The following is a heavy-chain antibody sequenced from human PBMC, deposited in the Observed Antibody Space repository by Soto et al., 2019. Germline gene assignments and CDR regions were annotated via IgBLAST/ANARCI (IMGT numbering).Heavy chain of an antibody. CDR1: GGTLNSYT. D-gene: IGHD4-17*01. Sequence: QVQLVQSGAEVKKPGSSVRVSCKASGGTLNSYTISWVRQAPGQGLEWMGGIIPVFGTTDYAQKFQGRVTITADQSTGTASLDLFSRRSEDTAIYYCSISNSYGRGDFWGQGTLVTVSS. J-gene: IGHJ4*02. V-gene: IGHV1-69*01. CDR2: IIPVFGTT. CDR3: SISNSYGRGDF.